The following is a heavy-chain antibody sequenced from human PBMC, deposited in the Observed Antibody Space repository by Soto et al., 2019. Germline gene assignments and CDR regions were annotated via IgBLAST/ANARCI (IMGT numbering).Heavy chain of an antibody. Sequence: SGLTLVYPTQTLTLTCTFSGFSLSTSGMCVSWIRQPPGKSLEWLALIDWDDDKYYSTSLKTRLTISKDTSKNQVVLTMTNMDPVDTATYXCARIPHSGSYYYGMDVWGQGTTVTVSS. CDR2: IDWDDDK. CDR3: ARIPHSGSYYYGMDV. J-gene: IGHJ6*02. V-gene: IGHV2-70*01. D-gene: IGHD6-19*01. CDR1: GFSLSTSGMC.